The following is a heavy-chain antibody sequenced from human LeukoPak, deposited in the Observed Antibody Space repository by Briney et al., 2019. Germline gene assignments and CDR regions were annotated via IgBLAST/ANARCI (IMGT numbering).Heavy chain of an antibody. CDR2: IYYSGST. D-gene: IGHD6-13*01. CDR3: AGDKEIASAAY. Sequence: PSETLSLTCTVSGGSISGSSYYWGWIRQPPGKGLEWIGSIYYSGSTYYNPSLKSRVTISVDTSKNQFSLQLNSVTPEDTAMYYCAGDKEIASAAYWGQGTLVTVSS. J-gene: IGHJ4*02. CDR1: GGSISGSSYY. V-gene: IGHV4-39*02.